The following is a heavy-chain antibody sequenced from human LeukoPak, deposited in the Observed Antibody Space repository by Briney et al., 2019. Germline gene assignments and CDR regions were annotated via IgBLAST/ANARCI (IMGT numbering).Heavy chain of an antibody. CDR2: ISSSGDTI. V-gene: IGHV3-11*04. CDR3: ARDDYVLFDY. J-gene: IGHJ4*02. D-gene: IGHD4-17*01. CDR1: GFTLSHYY. Sequence: GGSLRLSCAASGFTLSHYYMTWIRQAPGKGLEWLSCISSSGDTIYYADSVKGRFTISRDNAKNSLYLQMNSLRAEDTAVYYCARDDYVLFDYWGQGTLVTVSS.